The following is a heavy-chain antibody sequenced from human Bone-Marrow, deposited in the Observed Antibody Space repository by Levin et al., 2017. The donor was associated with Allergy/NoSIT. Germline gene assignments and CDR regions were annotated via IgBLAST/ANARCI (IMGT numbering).Heavy chain of an antibody. CDR3: AKIGYSSGH. Sequence: LSLTCAASGFTFDDYAMHWVRQAPGKGLEWVSGISWNSGSIGYADSVKGRFTISRDNAKNSLYLQMNSLRAEDTALYYCAKIGYSSGHWGQGTLVTVSS. J-gene: IGHJ4*02. V-gene: IGHV3-9*01. CDR2: ISWNSGSI. CDR1: GFTFDDYA. D-gene: IGHD6-19*01.